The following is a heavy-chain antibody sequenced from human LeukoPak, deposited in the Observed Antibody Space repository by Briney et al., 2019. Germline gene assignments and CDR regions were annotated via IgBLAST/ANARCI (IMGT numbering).Heavy chain of an antibody. V-gene: IGHV3-23*01. D-gene: IGHD5-24*01. Sequence: GGSLRLSCAASGFTFSSYAMSWVRQAPGKGLEWVSAISGSGGSTYYADSVKGRFTISRDNSKNTLYLQMNSLRAEDTAVYCCVKDDGWVQYANWGQGTLVTVSS. J-gene: IGHJ4*02. CDR2: ISGSGGST. CDR1: GFTFSSYA. CDR3: VKDDGWVQYAN.